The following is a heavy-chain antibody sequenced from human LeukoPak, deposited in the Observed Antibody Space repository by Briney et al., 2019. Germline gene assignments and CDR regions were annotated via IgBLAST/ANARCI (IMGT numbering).Heavy chain of an antibody. J-gene: IGHJ5*02. V-gene: IGHV1-18*01. CDR3: ARDRTYYYDSSAPKKGPFDP. Sequence: ASVKVSCKASGYTFTSYGISWVRQAPGQGLEWMGWISAYNGNTNYAQKLQGRVTMTTDTSTSTAYMELRSPRSDDTAVYYCARDRTYYYDSSAPKKGPFDPWGQGTLVTVSS. D-gene: IGHD3-22*01. CDR2: ISAYNGNT. CDR1: GYTFTSYG.